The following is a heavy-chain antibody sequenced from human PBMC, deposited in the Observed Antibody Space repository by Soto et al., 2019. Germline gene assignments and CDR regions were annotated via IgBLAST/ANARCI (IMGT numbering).Heavy chain of an antibody. CDR1: NGSISNYY. V-gene: IGHV4-59*01. CDR2: IYYSGST. Sequence: SETLSLTCTVSNGSISNYYWSWIRQPPGKGLEYIGYIYYSGSTNYNPSLKSRVTLSVDTSKNQFSLKLSSVTTADTAVYYCARGGTVTTYYYYYYMDVWGKGTTVTVSS. CDR3: ARGGTVTTYYYYYYMDV. D-gene: IGHD4-17*01. J-gene: IGHJ6*03.